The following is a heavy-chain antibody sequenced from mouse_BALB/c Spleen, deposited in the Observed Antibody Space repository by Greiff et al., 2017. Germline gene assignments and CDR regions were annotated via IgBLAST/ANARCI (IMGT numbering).Heavy chain of an antibody. V-gene: IGHV1-9*01. CDR3: ASYPFAY. J-gene: IGHJ3*01. CDR1: GYTFSSYW. Sequence: QVQLKQSGAELMKPGASVKISCKATGYTFSSYWIEWVKQRPGHGLEWIGEILPGSGSTNYNEKFKGKATFTADTSSNTAYMQLSSLTSEDSAVYYCASYPFAYWGQGTLVTVSA. D-gene: IGHD5-5*01. CDR2: ILPGSGST.